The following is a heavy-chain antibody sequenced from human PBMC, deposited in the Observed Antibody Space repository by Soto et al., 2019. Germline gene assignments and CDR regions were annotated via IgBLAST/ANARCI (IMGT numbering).Heavy chain of an antibody. J-gene: IGHJ4*02. V-gene: IGHV3-23*01. Sequence: EVQRLESGGGLVQPGGSLRLSCAASGFTFSSYAKSWVRQAPGKGLEWVSAISGSGGSTYYADSVKGRFTISRDNSKNTLYLQMNSLRAEDTAVYYCAKRSSYGSGSYSDYWGQRTLVTVSS. CDR2: ISGSGGST. CDR1: GFTFSSYA. CDR3: AKRSSYGSGSYSDY. D-gene: IGHD3-10*01.